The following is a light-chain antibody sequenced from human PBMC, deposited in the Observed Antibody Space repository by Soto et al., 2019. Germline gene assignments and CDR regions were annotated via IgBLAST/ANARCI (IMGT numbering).Light chain of an antibody. J-gene: IGKJ2*01. CDR2: GAS. Sequence: EIVMTQSPASLSVSPGDGATLSCRASQSVASNVAWYQQKPGQGPRLLIHGASTRAAGVPARFSGSGSATDFTLTISTLQSEDFAVYYCQQYHNWPPQYTFGQRTKQQIK. CDR3: QQYHNWPPQYT. CDR1: QSVASN. V-gene: IGKV3-15*01.